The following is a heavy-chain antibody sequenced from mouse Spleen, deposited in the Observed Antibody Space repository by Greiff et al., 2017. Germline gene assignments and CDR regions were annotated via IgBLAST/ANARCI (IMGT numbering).Heavy chain of an antibody. CDR3: TRGGYDWYFDV. CDR2: IDPETGGT. J-gene: IGHJ1*01. Sequence: VQLQQSGAELVRPGASVTLSCKASGYTFTDYEMHWVKQTPVHGLEWIGAIDPETGGTAYNQKFKGKAILTADKSSSTAYMELRSLTSEDSAVYYCTRGGYDWYFDVWGAGTTVTVSS. D-gene: IGHD2-2*01. CDR1: GYTFTDYE. V-gene: IGHV1-15*01.